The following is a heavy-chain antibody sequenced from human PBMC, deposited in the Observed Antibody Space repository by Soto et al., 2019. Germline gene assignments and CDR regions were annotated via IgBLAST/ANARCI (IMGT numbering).Heavy chain of an antibody. CDR3: ARRRIFGVVIDY. CDR1: GYTFTSYD. Sequence: GASVKVSCKASGYTFTSYDINWVRQATGQGLEWMGWMNPNSGNTGYAQKFQGRVTMTRNTSISTAYMELSSLRSEDTAVYYCARRRIFGVVIDYWGQGTLVTVSS. CDR2: MNPNSGNT. D-gene: IGHD3-3*01. J-gene: IGHJ4*02. V-gene: IGHV1-8*01.